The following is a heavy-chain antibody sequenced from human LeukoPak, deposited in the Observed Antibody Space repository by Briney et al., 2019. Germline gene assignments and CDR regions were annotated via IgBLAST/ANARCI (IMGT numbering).Heavy chain of an antibody. D-gene: IGHD3-10*01. J-gene: IGHJ3*02. V-gene: IGHV4-34*01. CDR1: GGSFSGYY. Sequence: SETLSLTCAVYGGSFSGYYWSWIRQPPGKGLEWIGEINHSGSTNYNPSLKSRVTISVDTSKNQFSLKLSSVTAADTAVYYCARVTALGVDAFDIWGQGTMVTVSS. CDR2: INHSGST. CDR3: ARVTALGVDAFDI.